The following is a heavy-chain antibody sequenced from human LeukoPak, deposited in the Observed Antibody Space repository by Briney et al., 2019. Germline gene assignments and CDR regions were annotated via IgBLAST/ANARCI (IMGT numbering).Heavy chain of an antibody. CDR3: AKMKGHPLQKYYMDV. CDR1: GFTFSGFA. V-gene: IGHV3-23*01. D-gene: IGHD2/OR15-2a*01. J-gene: IGHJ6*01. Sequence: GGSLRLSCAASGFTFSGFAMGWVRRTPGKGLEWASGISGSGDNTLYAASVKGRFTISRDNSKNTLYLEMNSLRAEDTAIYYCAKMKGHPLQKYYMDVWGQGTTVTVSS. CDR2: ISGSGDNT.